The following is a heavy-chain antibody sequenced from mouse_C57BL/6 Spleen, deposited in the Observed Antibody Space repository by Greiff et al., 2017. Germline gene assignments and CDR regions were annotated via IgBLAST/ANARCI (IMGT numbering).Heavy chain of an antibody. J-gene: IGHJ4*01. V-gene: IGHV5-17*01. CDR2: ISSGSSTI. CDR3: ARPWCYYVCYAMDY. CDR1: GFTFSDYG. Sequence: EVQRVESGGGLVKPGGSLKLSCAASGFTFSDYGMHWVRQAPEKGLEWVAYISSGSSTIYYADTVKGRFTISRDKAKNTLFLQMTSLRSEDTAMXCCARPWCYYVCYAMDYWGQGTSVTVSS. D-gene: IGHD1-1*01.